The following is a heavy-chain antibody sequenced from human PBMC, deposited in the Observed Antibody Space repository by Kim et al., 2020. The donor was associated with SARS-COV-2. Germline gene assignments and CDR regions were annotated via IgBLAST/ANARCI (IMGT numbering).Heavy chain of an antibody. CDR3: ARALGYNWNYLGY. D-gene: IGHD1-20*01. CDR1: GFTFSSYS. J-gene: IGHJ4*02. Sequence: GGSLRLSCAASGFTFSSYSMNWVRQAPGKGLEWVSSISSSSSYIYYADSVKGRFTISRDNAKNSLYLQMNSLRAEDTAVYYCARALGYNWNYLGYWGQGTLVTVSS. V-gene: IGHV3-21*01. CDR2: ISSSSSYI.